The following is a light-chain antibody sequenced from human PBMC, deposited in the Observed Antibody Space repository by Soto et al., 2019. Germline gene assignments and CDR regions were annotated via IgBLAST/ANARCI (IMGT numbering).Light chain of an antibody. CDR3: GTWDNSLSAVV. Sequence: QSVLTQPPSVSAAPGQKVTISCSGSNSNIGNNSVSWYQQFPGTAPKLLMYDNNQRPSVIPDRFSGSKSGTSATLGITGLQTGDEADYYCGTWDNSLSAVVFGGGTKLTVL. J-gene: IGLJ2*01. V-gene: IGLV1-51*01. CDR2: DNN. CDR1: NSNIGNNS.